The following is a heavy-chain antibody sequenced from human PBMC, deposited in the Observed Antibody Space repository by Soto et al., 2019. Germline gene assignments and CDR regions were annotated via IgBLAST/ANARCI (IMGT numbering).Heavy chain of an antibody. V-gene: IGHV4-39*01. CDR3: SRRAPEGFDP. CDR1: GGSISSSSYF. CDR2: INYSGST. Sequence: LSLTCTVSGGSISSSSYFWGWIRQPPGRGLEWIGSINYSGSTYYNPSLKSRVTLSVDTSKNQFSLNVSSVTASDTALYYCSRRAPEGFDPWGQGTLVTVSS. J-gene: IGHJ5*02.